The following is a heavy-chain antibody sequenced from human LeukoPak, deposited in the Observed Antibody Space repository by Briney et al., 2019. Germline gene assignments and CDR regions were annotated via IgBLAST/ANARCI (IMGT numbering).Heavy chain of an antibody. CDR1: GFIFSTYV. Sequence: GGSLRLSCAASGFIFSTYVMSWVRQAPGKGLEWVSGISSSGDRTYYADSVTGRFPISRDNSKNTLYLQMSSLRAEDTGVYYCAKDLPKITIFGALQHWGQGTLVTVSS. CDR2: ISSSGDRT. D-gene: IGHD3-3*01. V-gene: IGHV3-23*01. CDR3: AKDLPKITIFGALQH. J-gene: IGHJ1*01.